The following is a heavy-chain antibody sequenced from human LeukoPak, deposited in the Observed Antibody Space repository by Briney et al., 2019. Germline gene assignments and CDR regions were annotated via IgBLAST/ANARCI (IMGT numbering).Heavy chain of an antibody. Sequence: PSETLSLTCTVSGGSISSTSYYWSWIRQPPGKGLEWIGYIYYSGSTNYNPSLKSRVTISVDTSKNQFSLKLSSVTAADTAVYYCARDSVHYYDTFWFDPWGQGTLVTVSS. J-gene: IGHJ5*02. CDR2: IYYSGST. V-gene: IGHV4-61*01. CDR1: GGSISSTSYY. CDR3: ARDSVHYYDTFWFDP. D-gene: IGHD3-22*01.